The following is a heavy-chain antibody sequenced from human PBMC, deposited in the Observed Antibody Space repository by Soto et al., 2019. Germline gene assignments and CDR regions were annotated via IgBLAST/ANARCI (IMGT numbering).Heavy chain of an antibody. V-gene: IGHV1-69*01. CDR1: GGTLSNYA. D-gene: IGHD1-26*01. J-gene: IGHJ6*02. CDR2: IIPIFNTA. Sequence: QVQLVQSGAEVKKPGSSVKVSCKASGGTLSNYAFTWVRQAPGQGLEWMGGIIPIFNTANYAQKFQGRDTITADASTSTAYMEVNSLRSEDTAVYYCARVRPTDSVGNYNNGMDVWGQGTTVTVSS. CDR3: ARVRPTDSVGNYNNGMDV.